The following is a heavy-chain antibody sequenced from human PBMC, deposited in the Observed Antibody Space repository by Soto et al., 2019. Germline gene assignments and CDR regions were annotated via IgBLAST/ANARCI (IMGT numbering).Heavy chain of an antibody. CDR2: INAGNGDT. CDR3: ARAISGYVT. J-gene: IGHJ4*02. V-gene: IGHV1-3*01. D-gene: IGHD5-12*01. Sequence: QVHLVQSGAEMKKPGASVKLSCKASGITYNTYAITWVRQAPGQGLEWMGWINAGNGDTRYSQNFQGRVTLTRDTSASTVYMDLDSLNFEDTGVYYCARAISGYVTWGQGTLFTVSS. CDR1: GITYNTYA.